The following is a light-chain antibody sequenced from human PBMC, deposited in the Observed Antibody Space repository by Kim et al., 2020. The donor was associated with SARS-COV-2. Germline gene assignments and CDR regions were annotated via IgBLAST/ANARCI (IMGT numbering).Light chain of an antibody. CDR2: AAS. CDR3: QQYYSYPLT. V-gene: IGKV1-8*01. CDR1: QTVSSY. Sequence: AIRMTQSPSSFSASTGDRVTITCRASQTVSSYLAWYQQKPGKAPNLLIYAASTLQSGVPSRFSGSGSGTVFTLTISCLQSEDFATYYCQQYYSYPLTFGGGTKVDIK. J-gene: IGKJ4*01.